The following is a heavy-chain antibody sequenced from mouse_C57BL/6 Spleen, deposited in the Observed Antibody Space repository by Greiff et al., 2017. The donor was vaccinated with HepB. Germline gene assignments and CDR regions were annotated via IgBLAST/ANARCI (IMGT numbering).Heavy chain of an antibody. J-gene: IGHJ3*01. CDR2: IYPGDGDT. Sequence: VQLQQSGPELVKPGASVKISCKASGYAFSSSWMNWVKQRPGKGLEWIGRIYPGDGDTNYNGKFKGKATLTADKSSSTAYMQLSSLTSGDSAVYFCARDDPFAYWGQGTLVTVSA. CDR1: GYAFSSSW. CDR3: ARDDPFAY. D-gene: IGHD2-3*01. V-gene: IGHV1-82*01.